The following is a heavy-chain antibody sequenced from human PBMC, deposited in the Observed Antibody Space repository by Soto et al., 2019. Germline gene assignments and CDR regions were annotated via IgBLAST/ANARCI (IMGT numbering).Heavy chain of an antibody. V-gene: IGHV3-74*01. CDR1: TFTFSSFW. J-gene: IGHJ3*02. CDR3: VRALYSSAYDDFDM. D-gene: IGHD6-19*01. Sequence: EVQLVESGGGLVQPGGSLRLSCSASTFTFSSFWMHWVRQAPGKGLVWVSRINSDGSSTSYADSVKGRFTISRDNAKNTLYMKMNSLRAEDAAVYYCVRALYSSAYDDFDMWGQGTMVTVSS. CDR2: INSDGSST.